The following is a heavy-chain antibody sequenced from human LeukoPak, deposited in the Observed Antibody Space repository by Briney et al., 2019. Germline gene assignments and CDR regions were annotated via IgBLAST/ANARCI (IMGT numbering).Heavy chain of an antibody. CDR3: ARGGDSSGYPDY. CDR1: GGSISSYY. CDR2: IYYSGST. V-gene: IGHV4-59*01. Sequence: PSETLSLTCTVPGGSISSYYWSWIRQPPGKGLEWIGYIYYSGSTNYNPSLKSRVTISVDTSKNQFSLKLSSVTAADTAVYYCARGGDSSGYPDYWGQGTLVTVSS. D-gene: IGHD3-22*01. J-gene: IGHJ4*02.